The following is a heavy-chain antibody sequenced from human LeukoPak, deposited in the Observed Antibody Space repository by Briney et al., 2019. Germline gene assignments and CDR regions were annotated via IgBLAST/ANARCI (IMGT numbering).Heavy chain of an antibody. CDR3: AKETRPGLAAAHDS. Sequence: GGSLTLSCAASGFTFSSYSMSWVRQAPGKGLEWVSAISGSGGSTHYADSVKGRFTISRDNSKNTLHLQMNSLRAEDTAVYYCAKETRPGLAAAHDSWGQGTLVTVSS. D-gene: IGHD6-13*01. J-gene: IGHJ5*01. V-gene: IGHV3-23*01. CDR1: GFTFSSYS. CDR2: ISGSGGST.